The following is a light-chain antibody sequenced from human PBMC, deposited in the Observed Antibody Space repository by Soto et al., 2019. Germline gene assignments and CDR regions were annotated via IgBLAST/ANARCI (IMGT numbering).Light chain of an antibody. CDR1: QGIRSD. Sequence: DIQKTQSPSSLSASVGDRVTISCRASQGIRSDLGWFQQKPGKAPKRLIYTASSLQSGVPSRFSGSGSGTEFSLTISSLQPEDSATYYCLQHNTYPYTFGQGTKLEIK. CDR2: TAS. J-gene: IGKJ2*01. V-gene: IGKV1-17*01. CDR3: LQHNTYPYT.